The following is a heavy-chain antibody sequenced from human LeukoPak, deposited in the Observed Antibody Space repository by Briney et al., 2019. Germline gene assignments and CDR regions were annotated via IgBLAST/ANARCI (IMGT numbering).Heavy chain of an antibody. J-gene: IGHJ4*02. V-gene: IGHV3-30*04. Sequence: GGSLRLSCAASGFTFSSYAIHWVRQAPGKGLEWVAVISNDGRNKYFADSVKGRFTVSRDNSKNTLYLQMNSLRADDTAVYYCARAADTATAFDFWGQGTLVTVSS. CDR2: ISNDGRNK. CDR1: GFTFSSYA. D-gene: IGHD5-18*01. CDR3: ARAADTATAFDF.